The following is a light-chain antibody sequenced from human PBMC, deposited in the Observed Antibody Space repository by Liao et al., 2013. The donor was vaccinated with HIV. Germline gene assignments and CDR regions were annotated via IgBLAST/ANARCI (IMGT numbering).Light chain of an antibody. V-gene: IGLV3-1*01. CDR2: QDS. Sequence: SYELTQPPSVSVSPGQTASITCSGDKLGDKYACWYQQKPGQSPVLVIYQDSKRPSGIPERFSGSNSGTAATLTITTVEAGDEGDYYCQVWDSDSDHVVFGGGTKLTVL. CDR1: KLGDKY. CDR3: QVWDSDSDHVV. J-gene: IGLJ2*01.